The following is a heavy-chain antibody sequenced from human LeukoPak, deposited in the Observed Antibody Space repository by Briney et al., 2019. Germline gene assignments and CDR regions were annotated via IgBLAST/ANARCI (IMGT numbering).Heavy chain of an antibody. J-gene: IGHJ4*02. CDR1: GFTFSSYA. Sequence: GGSLRLSCAASGFTFSSYAVSWVRQAPGKGLEWVSSISGSGVATYSADSVKGRFTISRDNSKNTLYLQMNSLRAEDTAVYYCAKVYYYDSSGYYPLLPFDYWGQGTLVTVSS. D-gene: IGHD3-22*01. CDR2: ISGSGVAT. CDR3: AKVYYYDSSGYYPLLPFDY. V-gene: IGHV3-23*01.